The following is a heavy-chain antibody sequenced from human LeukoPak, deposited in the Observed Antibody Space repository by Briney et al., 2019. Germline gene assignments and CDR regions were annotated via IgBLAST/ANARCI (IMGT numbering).Heavy chain of an antibody. V-gene: IGHV4-59*01. J-gene: IGHJ4*02. CDR3: ARASYGSGSYYPDY. CDR2: IYYSGST. D-gene: IGHD3-10*01. Sequence: PSETLSLTCTVSGGSISSYYWSWIRQPPGKGLEWIGYIYYSGSTNYNPSLKSRVTISVDTSKNQFSLKLSSVTAADTAVYYCARASYGSGSYYPDYWGQGTLVTVSS. CDR1: GGSISSYY.